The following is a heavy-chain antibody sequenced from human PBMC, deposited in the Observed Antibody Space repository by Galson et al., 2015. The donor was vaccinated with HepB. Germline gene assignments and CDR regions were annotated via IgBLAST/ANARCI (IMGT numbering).Heavy chain of an antibody. Sequence: SVKVSCKVSGYTLTELSMHWVRQAPGKGLEWMGGFDPEDGETIYAQKFQGRVTMTEDTSTDTAYMELSSLRSEDTAVYYCATPLRGTMVRGVGAFDIWGQGTMVTVSS. CDR2: FDPEDGET. D-gene: IGHD3-10*01. CDR1: GYTLTELS. V-gene: IGHV1-24*01. CDR3: ATPLRGTMVRGVGAFDI. J-gene: IGHJ3*02.